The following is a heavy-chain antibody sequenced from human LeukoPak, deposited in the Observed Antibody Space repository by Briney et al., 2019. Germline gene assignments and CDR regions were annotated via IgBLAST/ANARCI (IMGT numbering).Heavy chain of an antibody. J-gene: IGHJ4*02. CDR1: GLTFSGQW. V-gene: IGHV3-7*04. Sequence: GGSLRLSCAASGLTFSGQWMNWVRQAPGQGLEWVANIKHDGSEKYYVDSVKGRFTISRDNAKNSLYLQVNSLRAEDTAAYYCARADFRGSSWDYAYWGQGALVTVSS. D-gene: IGHD6-13*01. CDR2: IKHDGSEK. CDR3: ARADFRGSSWDYAY.